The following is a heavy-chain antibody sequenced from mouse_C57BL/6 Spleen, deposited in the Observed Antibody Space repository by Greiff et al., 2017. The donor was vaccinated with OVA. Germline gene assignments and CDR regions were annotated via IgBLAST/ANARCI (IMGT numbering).Heavy chain of an antibody. CDR3: ASLGGKGYFDV. CDR2: ISNGGGST. J-gene: IGHJ1*03. Sequence: DVKLVESGGGLVQPGGSLKLSCAASGFTFSDYYMYWVRQTPEKRLEWVAYISNGGGSTYYPDTVKGRFTISRDNAKNTLYLQMSRLKSEDTAMYYCASLGGKGYFDVWGTGTTVTVSS. D-gene: IGHD1-3*01. V-gene: IGHV5-12*01. CDR1: GFTFSDYY.